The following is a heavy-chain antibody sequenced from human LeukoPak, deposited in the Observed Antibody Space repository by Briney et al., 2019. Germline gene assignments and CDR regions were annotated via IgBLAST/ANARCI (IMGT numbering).Heavy chain of an antibody. CDR2: ISGSGGST. Sequence: GGSLRLSCAASGFTFSSYAMSWVRQAPGKGLEWVSAISGSGGSTYYADSVKGRFTISRDNSKNTLYLQMNSLRAEDTAVYYCAQACCGTGAAGPFDPWGQGTLVTVSS. CDR1: GFTFSSYA. J-gene: IGHJ5*02. D-gene: IGHD1-1*01. CDR3: AQACCGTGAAGPFDP. V-gene: IGHV3-23*01.